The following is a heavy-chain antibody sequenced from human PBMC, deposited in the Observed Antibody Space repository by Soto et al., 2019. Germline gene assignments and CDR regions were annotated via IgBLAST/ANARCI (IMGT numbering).Heavy chain of an antibody. CDR2: IGVAGDT. D-gene: IGHD6-13*01. CDR3: ASGGWGSSWYEGGSRIDY. Sequence: EVQLVESGGGLVQPGGSLRLSCAASGFTFSSYDMHWVRQVAGKGLEWVSAIGVAGDTYYPDSVKGRFTISRENANNTLYLQMNSLRAEDTAVYYGASGGWGSSWYEGGSRIDYWGQGTLVTVSS. CDR1: GFTFSSYD. J-gene: IGHJ4*02. V-gene: IGHV3-13*01.